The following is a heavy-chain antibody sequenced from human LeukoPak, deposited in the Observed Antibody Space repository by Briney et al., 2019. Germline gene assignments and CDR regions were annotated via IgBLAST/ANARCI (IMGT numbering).Heavy chain of an antibody. CDR2: ISSNGGST. CDR3: ARDGVQMYEVYDY. J-gene: IGHJ4*02. CDR1: GFTFSSYA. V-gene: IGHV3-64*01. Sequence: PGGSLRLSRAASGFTFSSYAMQWVRQAPGKGLEYVSAISSNGGSTYYANSVKGRFTISRDNSKNSLYLQMGSLRAEDMAVYYCARDGVQMYEVYDYWGQGTLVTVSS. D-gene: IGHD1-14*01.